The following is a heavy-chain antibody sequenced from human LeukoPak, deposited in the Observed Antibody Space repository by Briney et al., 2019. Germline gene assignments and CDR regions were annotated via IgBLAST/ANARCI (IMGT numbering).Heavy chain of an antibody. Sequence: ASVKVSCKASGYTFTGYYMHSVRQAPGQGLEWMGWINPNSGGTNYAQKFQGRVTMTRDTSISTAYMELSRLRSDDTAVYYCARVRLTMVRGVIGPFDYWGQGTLVTVSS. CDR1: GYTFTGYY. CDR3: ARVRLTMVRGVIGPFDY. CDR2: INPNSGGT. J-gene: IGHJ4*02. D-gene: IGHD3-10*01. V-gene: IGHV1-2*02.